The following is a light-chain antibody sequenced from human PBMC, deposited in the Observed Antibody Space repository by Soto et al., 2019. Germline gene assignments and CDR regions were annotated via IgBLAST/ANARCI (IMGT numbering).Light chain of an antibody. CDR2: DAS. Sequence: EVVLTQSPATLSLSPGERATPSCRASESVFGYLAWYQHKPGQAPRLLIYDASNRATGVPARFSGSGSGTDFTLTISSLEPEDFAVYYCQQRYRWPPITFGQGTRLEIK. CDR1: ESVFGY. CDR3: QQRYRWPPIT. V-gene: IGKV3-11*01. J-gene: IGKJ5*01.